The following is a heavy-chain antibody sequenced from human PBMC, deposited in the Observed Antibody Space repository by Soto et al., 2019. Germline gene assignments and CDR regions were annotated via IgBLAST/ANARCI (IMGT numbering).Heavy chain of an antibody. CDR2: ISFDGTNK. CDR1: KFTFASYV. CDR3: AREMIPMIMGGMSAMDV. D-gene: IGHD3-22*01. Sequence: QVQLVESGGGVVQPERSQRLSRTASKFTFASYVMHWVRQAPGEVLEWVALISFDGTNKYYADSVKGRFTISRDNSKNTMYLQMNSLRPEDTAVYYCAREMIPMIMGGMSAMDVWGQGTTVTVS. J-gene: IGHJ6*02. V-gene: IGHV3-30*04.